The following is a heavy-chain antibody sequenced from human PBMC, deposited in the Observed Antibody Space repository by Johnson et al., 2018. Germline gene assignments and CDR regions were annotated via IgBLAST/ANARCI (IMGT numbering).Heavy chain of an antibody. J-gene: IGHJ6*03. CDR1: GFTFSSYG. CDR3: ASWAQERKFDWLYYGVRPHYYYYSMDV. Sequence: QVQLVQSGGGVVQPGRSLRLSCAASGFTFSSYGMHWVRQAPGKGLEWVAVISYDGSNKYYADSVKGRFTISRDNSKNTLYLQMNSLRAEDTAVYYCASWAQERKFDWLYYGVRPHYYYYSMDVWGKGTTVTVSS. V-gene: IGHV3-30*03. D-gene: IGHD3-9*01. CDR2: ISYDGSNK.